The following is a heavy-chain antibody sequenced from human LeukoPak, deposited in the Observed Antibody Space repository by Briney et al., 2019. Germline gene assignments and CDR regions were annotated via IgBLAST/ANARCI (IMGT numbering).Heavy chain of an antibody. Sequence: GGSLRLSCAASGFTFSSYAMSWVRQAPGKGLEWVSAISGSGGSTYYADSVKGRFTISRDNAKNSLYLQMNSLRVEDTALYYCAKDVGWGGNSGSYFQHWGQGTLVTVSS. J-gene: IGHJ1*01. CDR2: ISGSGGST. D-gene: IGHD4-23*01. CDR3: AKDVGWGGNSGSYFQH. V-gene: IGHV3-23*01. CDR1: GFTFSSYA.